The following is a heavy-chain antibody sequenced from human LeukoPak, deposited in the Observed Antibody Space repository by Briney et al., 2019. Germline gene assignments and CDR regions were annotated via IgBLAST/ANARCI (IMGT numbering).Heavy chain of an antibody. CDR1: GFTFRNNA. Sequence: GGSLRLSCAASGFTFRNNAMSWVRQAPGKGLEWVSIISGDGDGTYYPDSVKGRFTISRDNSKNTLYLQMNSLRVEDTAVYFCAKRGNYFEFDYWGQGTLVTVSS. D-gene: IGHD3-10*01. CDR2: ISGDGDGT. V-gene: IGHV3-23*01. CDR3: AKRGNYFEFDY. J-gene: IGHJ4*02.